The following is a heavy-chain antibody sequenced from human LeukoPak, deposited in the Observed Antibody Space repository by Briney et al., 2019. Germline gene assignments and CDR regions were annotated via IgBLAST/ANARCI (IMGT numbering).Heavy chain of an antibody. J-gene: IGHJ4*02. CDR2: ISGYNGNT. V-gene: IGHV1-18*01. D-gene: IGHD3-10*01. Sequence: ASVKVSCKASGYTFTKYDFSWVRQAPGQGLEWMGWISGYNGNTNYAQKLQGRVTMTMDTSTSTAYMELRSLRSDATAVYYCARDYASGSWYSDYWGQGTLVTVSS. CDR1: GYTFTKYD. CDR3: ARDYASGSWYSDY.